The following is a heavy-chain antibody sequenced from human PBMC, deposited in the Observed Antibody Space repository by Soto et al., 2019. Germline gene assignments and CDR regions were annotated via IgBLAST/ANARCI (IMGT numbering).Heavy chain of an antibody. V-gene: IGHV4-34*01. CDR3: ARTTAAIHLNY. CDR1: GGSLSGNY. Sequence: QAQLQQWGTGLLKPSETLSLTCAVYGGSLSGNYWGWIRQPPGKGLEWIGETHHSGSTAYNPSLKSRVTISVDTSRNQFSLTLNSVTAADTAVYYCARTTAAIHLNYWSQGALVTVSS. CDR2: THHSGST. J-gene: IGHJ4*02. D-gene: IGHD2-21*02.